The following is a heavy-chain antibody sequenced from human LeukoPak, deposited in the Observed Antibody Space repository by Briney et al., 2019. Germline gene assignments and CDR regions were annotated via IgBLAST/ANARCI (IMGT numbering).Heavy chain of an antibody. CDR3: ARDSSGWYRRWDY. J-gene: IGHJ4*02. V-gene: IGHV3-48*03. D-gene: IGHD6-19*01. CDR1: GFTFSSYE. CDR2: ISSSGSTI. Sequence: GGSLRLSCAASGFTFSSYEMNWVRQAPEKGLEWVSYISSSGSTIYYADSVKGRFTISRDNAKNSLYLQMNSLRAEDTAVYYCARDSSGWYRRWDYWGQGTLVTVSS.